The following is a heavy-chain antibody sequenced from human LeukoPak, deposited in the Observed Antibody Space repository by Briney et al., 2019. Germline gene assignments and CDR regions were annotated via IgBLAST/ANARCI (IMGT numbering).Heavy chain of an antibody. CDR1: GFTFDDYA. CDR3: AKDISTMIVVPQIDY. V-gene: IGHV3-9*01. CDR2: ISWNSGSI. J-gene: IGHJ4*02. Sequence: GGSLRLSCAASGFTFDDYAMHWVRQAPGKGLEWVSGISWNSGSIGYADSVKGRFTISRDNAKNSLYLQMNSLRAEDTALYYCAKDISTMIVVPQIDYWGQGTLVTVSS. D-gene: IGHD3-22*01.